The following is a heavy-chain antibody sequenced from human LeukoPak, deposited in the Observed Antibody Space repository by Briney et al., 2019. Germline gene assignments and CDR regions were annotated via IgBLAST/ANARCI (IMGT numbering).Heavy chain of an antibody. V-gene: IGHV3-23*01. CDR3: AKNLGGYGRQQPLYYYGMDV. Sequence: PGGSLRLSCAASGFTFSSYAMSWVRQAPGKGLEWVSAISGSGGSTYYADSVKGRFTISRDNSKNTLYLQMNSLRAEDTAVYYCAKNLGGYGRQQPLYYYGMDVWGQGTTVTVSS. D-gene: IGHD5-18*01. J-gene: IGHJ6*02. CDR2: ISGSGGST. CDR1: GFTFSSYA.